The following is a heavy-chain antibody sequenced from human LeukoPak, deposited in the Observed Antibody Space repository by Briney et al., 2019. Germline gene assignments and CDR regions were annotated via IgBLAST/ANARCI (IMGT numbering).Heavy chain of an antibody. CDR1: GYTFTGYY. D-gene: IGHD1-26*01. Sequence: ASVKVSCKASGYTFTGYYMHWVRQAPGQGLEWMGWINPNSGGTNYAQKFQGWVTMTRDTSISTAYMELSRLRSDDTAVYYCARGGRYYTRWQYYFDYWGQGTLGTVSS. CDR2: INPNSGGT. CDR3: ARGGRYYTRWQYYFDY. J-gene: IGHJ4*02. V-gene: IGHV1-2*04.